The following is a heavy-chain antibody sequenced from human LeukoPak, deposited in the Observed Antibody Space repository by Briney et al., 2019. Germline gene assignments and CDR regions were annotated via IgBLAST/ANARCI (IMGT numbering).Heavy chain of an antibody. CDR2: IPTSGISV. Sequence: PGGSPRLSCAASGFSFSRYYMSWVRQTPGKALEWNSYIPTSGISVQYADSVRGRFTASRDDAKNSLHLQMDSLRVEDTAVYYCTRAVGLGPGAHFDQWGQGALVIVSS. J-gene: IGHJ4*02. CDR3: TRAVGLGPGAHFDQ. D-gene: IGHD1-26*01. V-gene: IGHV3-11*01. CDR1: GFSFSRYY.